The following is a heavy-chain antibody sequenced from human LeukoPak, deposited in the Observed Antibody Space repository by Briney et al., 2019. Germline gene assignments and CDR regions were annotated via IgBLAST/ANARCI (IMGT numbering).Heavy chain of an antibody. V-gene: IGHV4-38-2*01. CDR2: FFQSEQS. CDR1: GHPTTRGYY. CDR3: ARVLPVPYLLAS. J-gene: IGHJ4*02. Sequence: PETPSLTCGISGHPTTRGYYWAWFRHSPGKGPEWIAPFFQSEQSFYTASLKSRVIMSLDTSQSQFSLNLTSVTAADTAVYYCARVLPVPYLLASWGQGTHVTVSS. D-gene: IGHD3-10*02.